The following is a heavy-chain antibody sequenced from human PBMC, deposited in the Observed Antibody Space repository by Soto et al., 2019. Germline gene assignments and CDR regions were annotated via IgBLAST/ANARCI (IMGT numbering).Heavy chain of an antibody. V-gene: IGHV1-69*01. J-gene: IGHJ6*02. CDR1: GGTFSSYA. Sequence: SVKVSCKASGGTFSSYAISWVRQAPGQGLEWMGGIIPIFGTENYAQKFQGRVTITADESTSTAYMELSSLRSEDTAVYYCARIVVVIYGMDVWGQGTTVTVSS. CDR2: IIPIFGTE. D-gene: IGHD3-22*01. CDR3: ARIVVVIYGMDV.